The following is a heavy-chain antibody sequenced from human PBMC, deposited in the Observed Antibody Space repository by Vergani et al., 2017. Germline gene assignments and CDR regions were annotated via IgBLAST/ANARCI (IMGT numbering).Heavy chain of an antibody. J-gene: IGHJ5*02. Sequence: QVPLVESGGGVVQLGRSLRLFCAASGFTFNQYGMHWVRQAPGKGVEWVAVTWYDRNNKQYADSVKGRFTISRDNSKSTMYLQMNSLRDEDTGVYYCARDLRLLYNRFDPWGQGTLVTVSS. V-gene: IGHV3-33*01. CDR1: GFTFNQYG. CDR3: ARDLRLLYNRFDP. CDR2: TWYDRNNK. D-gene: IGHD1-14*01.